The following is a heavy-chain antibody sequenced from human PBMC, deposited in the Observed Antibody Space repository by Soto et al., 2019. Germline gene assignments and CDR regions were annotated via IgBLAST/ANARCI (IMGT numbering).Heavy chain of an antibody. CDR3: AKDHFRVAGGYYYYYMDV. J-gene: IGHJ6*03. CDR1: GFTFSSYG. CDR2: ISYDGSNK. D-gene: IGHD2-15*01. Sequence: GGSLRLSCAASGFTFSSYGMHWVRQAPGKGLEWVAVISYDGSNKYYADSVKGRFTISRDNSKNTLYLQMNSLRAEDTAVYYCAKDHFRVAGGYYYYYMDVWGKGTTVTVSS. V-gene: IGHV3-30*18.